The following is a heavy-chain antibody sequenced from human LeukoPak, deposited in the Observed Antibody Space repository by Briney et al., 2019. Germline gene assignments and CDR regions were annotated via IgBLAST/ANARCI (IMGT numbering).Heavy chain of an antibody. V-gene: IGHV3-23*01. CDR2: ISGSGGST. CDR1: GFTPSSYA. CDR3: AKDRGRRWFGELLSHSANYGMDV. Sequence: PGGSLRLSCAASGFTPSSYAMSWVRQAPGKGLEWVSAISGSGGSTYYADSVKGRFTISRDNSKNTLYLQMNSLRAEDTAVYYCAKDRGRRWFGELLSHSANYGMDVWGQGTTVTVSS. D-gene: IGHD3-10*01. J-gene: IGHJ6*02.